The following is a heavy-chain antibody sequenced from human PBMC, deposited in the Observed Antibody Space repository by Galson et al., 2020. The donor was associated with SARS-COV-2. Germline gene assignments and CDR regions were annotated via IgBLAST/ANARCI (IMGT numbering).Heavy chain of an antibody. CDR3: ARDARYSSSIEPLDD. CDR2: ISAYNGNT. Sequence: ASVKVPCKASGYTFTSYGISWVRQAPGQGLEWMGWISAYNGNTNYAQKLQGRVTMTTDTSTSTAYMELRSLRSDDTAVYYCARDARYSSSIEPLDDWGQGTLVTVSS. D-gene: IGHD6-6*01. J-gene: IGHJ4*02. CDR1: GYTFTSYG. V-gene: IGHV1-18*04.